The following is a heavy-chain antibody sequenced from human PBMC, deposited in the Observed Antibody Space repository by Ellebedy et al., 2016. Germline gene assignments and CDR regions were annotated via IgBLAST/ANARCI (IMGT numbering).Heavy chain of an antibody. D-gene: IGHD2-2*01. CDR1: GFTFSSYA. Sequence: GGSLRLSXAASGFTFSSYAMSWVRQAPGKGLEWVSVISDSGGSTSSADSVKGRFTISRDNSKNTLYLQMNSLRVEDTAVYYCAKSGAASLGYCSSSSCFRNFDYWGQGTLVTVSS. CDR2: ISDSGGST. V-gene: IGHV3-23*01. CDR3: AKSGAASLGYCSSSSCFRNFDY. J-gene: IGHJ4*02.